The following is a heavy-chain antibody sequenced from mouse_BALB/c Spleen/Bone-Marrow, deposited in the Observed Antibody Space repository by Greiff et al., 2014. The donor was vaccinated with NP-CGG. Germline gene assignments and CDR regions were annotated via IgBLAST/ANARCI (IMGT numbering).Heavy chain of an antibody. CDR3: TRSGYVMDY. V-gene: IGHV1S22*01. D-gene: IGHD3-1*01. CDR2: IYPGTGSI. CDR1: GYTFTSYW. Sequence: LQQSGSELVRPGASVKLSCKASGYTFTSYWMHWVKQRPGQGLEWLGNIYPGTGSINYDEKFKSKATLTVDTSSSTACMQLSSLTSEDSAVYYCTRSGYVMDYWGQGTSVTVSS. J-gene: IGHJ4*01.